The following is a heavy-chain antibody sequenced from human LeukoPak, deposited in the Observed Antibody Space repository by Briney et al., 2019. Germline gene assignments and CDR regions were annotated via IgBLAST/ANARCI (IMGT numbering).Heavy chain of an antibody. CDR1: GFTFSSYA. J-gene: IGHJ4*02. D-gene: IGHD2-21*02. CDR2: ISGSGGST. Sequence: QPGGSLRLSCAASGFTFSSYAMSWVRQAPGKGLEWVSAISGSGGSTYYADSVKGRFTISRDNSKNTLYLQMNSLRAEDTAVYYCAKELIAVVTPRGGFDYWGRGTLVTVSS. CDR3: AKELIAVVTPRGGFDY. V-gene: IGHV3-23*01.